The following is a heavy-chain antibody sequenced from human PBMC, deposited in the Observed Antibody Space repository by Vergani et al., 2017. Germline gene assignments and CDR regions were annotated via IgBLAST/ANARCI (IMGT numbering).Heavy chain of an antibody. V-gene: IGHV3-23*01. CDR2: ISGSGGST. CDR1: GFTFSSYA. CDR3: AKDPGGGYSYGNWFDP. D-gene: IGHD5-18*01. Sequence: EVQLLESGGGLVQPGVSLRLSCAASGFTFSSYAMSWVRQAPGKGLEWFSAISGSGGSTYYADSVKGRFTISRDNSKNTLYLQMNSLRAEDTAVYYCAKDPGGGYSYGNWFDPWGQGTLVTVSS. J-gene: IGHJ5*02.